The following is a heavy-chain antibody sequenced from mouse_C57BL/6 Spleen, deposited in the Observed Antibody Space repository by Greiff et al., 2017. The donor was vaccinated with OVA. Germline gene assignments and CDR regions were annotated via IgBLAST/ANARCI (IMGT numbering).Heavy chain of an antibody. V-gene: IGHV5-4*03. CDR2: ISDGGGYT. Sequence: EVKLMESGGGLVKPGGSLKLSCAASGFTFSSYAMSWVRQTPEKRLEWVATISDGGGYTYYPDNVKGRFTISRDNAKNNLYLQMSHLKSEDTAMYYCARVYGSFDYWGQGTTLTVSS. CDR1: GFTFSSYA. CDR3: ARVYGSFDY. D-gene: IGHD1-1*01. J-gene: IGHJ2*01.